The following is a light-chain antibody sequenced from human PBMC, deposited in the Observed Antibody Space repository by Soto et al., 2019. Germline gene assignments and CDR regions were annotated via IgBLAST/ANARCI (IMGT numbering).Light chain of an antibody. Sequence: DIQMTQSPSSLSSSVGDRVTITCRASQSISTYLNWYQQKPGKAPKFLISAASSLRSGVPSRISGSGSGTDFTLTISSLQPEDFATYYCHQSYSTPQTFGQGTKVDIK. CDR2: AAS. J-gene: IGKJ1*01. CDR1: QSISTY. V-gene: IGKV1-39*01. CDR3: HQSYSTPQT.